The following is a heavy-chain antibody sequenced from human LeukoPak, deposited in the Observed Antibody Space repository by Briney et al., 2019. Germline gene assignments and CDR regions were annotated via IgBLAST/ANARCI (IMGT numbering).Heavy chain of an antibody. J-gene: IGHJ3*02. V-gene: IGHV1-18*01. CDR2: ISAYNGNT. CDR3: ARDSVVGATTRAFDI. Sequence: GASVKVSCKASGYTFTSYGISWVRQAPGQGLEWMGWISAYNGNTNYAQKLQGRVTMTTDTSTSTDYMELRSLRSDDTAVYYCARDSVVGATTRAFDIWGQGTMVTVSS. CDR1: GYTFTSYG. D-gene: IGHD1-26*01.